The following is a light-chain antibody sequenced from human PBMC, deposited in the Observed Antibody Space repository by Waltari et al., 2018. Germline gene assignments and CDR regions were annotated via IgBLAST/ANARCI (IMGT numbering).Light chain of an antibody. CDR1: QGISSW. CDR2: AAS. CDR3: QQGYNTPWT. J-gene: IGKJ1*01. Sequence: DIQMTQSPSSLSASVGDKVTITCRASQGISSWLAWYQQKPGKAPKLLIYAASSLRSLVPSRFSGTGSWTDYTLTISSLQPEDFATYYCQQGYNTPWTFGQGTKVEIK. V-gene: IGKV1-12*01.